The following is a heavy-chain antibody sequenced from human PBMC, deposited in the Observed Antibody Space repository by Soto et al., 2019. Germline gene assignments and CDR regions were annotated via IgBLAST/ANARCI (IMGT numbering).Heavy chain of an antibody. Sequence: EVQLLESGGGLVQPGGSLRLSCEASGFTFNIFGLNWVRQAPGKGLEWVSAISGSGASTYYADSVKGRFSISRDNSKNRFFLHMTSLKTEVTAKYYCAKGDRGDRFGEVWPPEDGIDIWGQGTMVTVSS. V-gene: IGHV3-23*01. D-gene: IGHD3-10*01. CDR1: GFTFNIFG. CDR2: ISGSGAST. CDR3: AKGDRGDRFGEVWPPEDGIDI. J-gene: IGHJ3*02.